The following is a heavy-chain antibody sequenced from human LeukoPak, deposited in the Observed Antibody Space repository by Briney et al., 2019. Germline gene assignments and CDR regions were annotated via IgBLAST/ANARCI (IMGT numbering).Heavy chain of an antibody. CDR1: GFTFDDYA. CDR3: AKENGGREGYYFDY. J-gene: IGHJ4*02. Sequence: GGSLRLSCAASGFTFDDYAMHWVRQAPGKGLEWVSLISWDGGSTYYADSVKGRFTISRDDSKNSLYLQMNSLRAEDTALYYCAKENGGREGYYFDYWGQGTLVTVSS. D-gene: IGHD2-15*01. CDR2: ISWDGGST. V-gene: IGHV3-43D*03.